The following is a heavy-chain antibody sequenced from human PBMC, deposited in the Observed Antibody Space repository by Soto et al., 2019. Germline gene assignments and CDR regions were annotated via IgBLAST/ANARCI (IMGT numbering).Heavy chain of an antibody. J-gene: IGHJ4*02. V-gene: IGHV3-33*03. Sequence: GGSLRLSCAASGFIFSSFGMHWVRQAPGKGLEWVAHIWYDGSNTYYADSVKGRFTISRDNAKNTLYLQMNSLGVEDTALYYCSYDTFGDKDFWGQGTPVTVSS. CDR2: IWYDGSNT. CDR3: SYDTFGDKDF. CDR1: GFIFSSFG. D-gene: IGHD3-9*01.